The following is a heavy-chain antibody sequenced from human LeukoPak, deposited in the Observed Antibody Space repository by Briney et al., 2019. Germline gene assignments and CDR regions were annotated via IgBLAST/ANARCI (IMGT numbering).Heavy chain of an antibody. CDR2: ISGSSYT. V-gene: IGHV3-11*03. D-gene: IGHD2-8*01. CDR3: ARLNGGP. Sequence: GGSLRLSCAASGFILSSHWMHWMRQAPGKGLEWVSYISGSSYTNYADSVKGRFTISRDNAKNSLYLQMNSLRAEDTAVYYCARLNGGPWGQGILVTVSS. J-gene: IGHJ5*02. CDR1: GFILSSHW.